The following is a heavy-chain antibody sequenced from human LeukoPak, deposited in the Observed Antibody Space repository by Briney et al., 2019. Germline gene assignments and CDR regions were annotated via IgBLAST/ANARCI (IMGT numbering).Heavy chain of an antibody. V-gene: IGHV1-2*06. CDR1: GYTFTGYY. D-gene: IGHD2-15*01. Sequence: ASVKVSCKASGYTFTGYYTHWVRQAPGQGLEWMGRINPNSGGTNYAQKFQGRVTMTRDTSISTAYMELSRLRSDDTAVYYCAAGYCSGGSCHKYWGQGTLVTVSS. J-gene: IGHJ4*02. CDR2: INPNSGGT. CDR3: AAGYCSGGSCHKY.